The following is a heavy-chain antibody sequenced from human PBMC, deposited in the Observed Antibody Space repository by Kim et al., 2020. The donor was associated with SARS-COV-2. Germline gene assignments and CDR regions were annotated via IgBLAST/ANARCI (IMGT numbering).Heavy chain of an antibody. Sequence: SETLSLTCTVSGGSISSYYWSWIRQPPGKGLEWIGYIYYSGSTNYNPSLKSRVTISVDTSKNQFSLKLSSVTAADTAVYYCARAGESDWFRVITGMDVWG. J-gene: IGHJ6*01. D-gene: IGHD3-9*01. CDR2: IYYSGST. CDR3: ARAGESDWFRVITGMDV. CDR1: GGSISSYY. V-gene: IGHV4-59*13.